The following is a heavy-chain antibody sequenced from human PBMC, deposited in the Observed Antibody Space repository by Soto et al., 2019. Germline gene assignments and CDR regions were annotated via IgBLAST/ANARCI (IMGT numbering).Heavy chain of an antibody. V-gene: IGHV1-18*01. J-gene: IGHJ5*02. D-gene: IGHD6-13*01. CDR3: ARDSPPSGAAAVRAHNWFDP. CDR2: ISAYNGNT. CDR1: GYTFTSYG. Sequence: PSVKVSCKASGYTFTSYGISWVRQAPGQGLEWMGWISAYNGNTNYAQKLQGRVTMTTDTSTSTAYMELRSLRSDDTAVYYCARDSPPSGAAAVRAHNWFDPWGQGTLVTVSS.